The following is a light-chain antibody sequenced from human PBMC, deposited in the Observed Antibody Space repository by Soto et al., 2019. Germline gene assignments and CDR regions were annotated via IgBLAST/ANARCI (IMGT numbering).Light chain of an antibody. J-gene: IGKJ2*01. CDR1: QSVSTSS. CDR3: QHYGSTPPDT. CDR2: GTS. V-gene: IGKV3-20*01. Sequence: EIVVTQSPGTLSLTLGERATLSCTASQSVSTSSLAWYQQKPGQAPRLLIFGTSDRASGIPDRFSGSGSGTDFSLTISRLEPEDFAVYYCQHYGSTPPDTFGQGTKVEIK.